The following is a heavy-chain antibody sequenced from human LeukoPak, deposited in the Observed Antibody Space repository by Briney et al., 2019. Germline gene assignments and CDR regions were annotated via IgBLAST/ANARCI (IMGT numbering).Heavy chain of an antibody. CDR2: ITNSGNSK. V-gene: IGHV3-48*01. J-gene: IGHJ4*02. CDR1: EFTFSSYS. CDR3: AKGSYYDSSGSFYFDY. Sequence: PGGSLRLSCAASEFTFSSYSMNWVRQAPGKGLEWVSYITNSGNSKSYADSVKGRFTISRDNSKNTLYVQANSLGTEDTAAYYCAKGSYYDSSGSFYFDYWGQGTLVTVSS. D-gene: IGHD3-22*01.